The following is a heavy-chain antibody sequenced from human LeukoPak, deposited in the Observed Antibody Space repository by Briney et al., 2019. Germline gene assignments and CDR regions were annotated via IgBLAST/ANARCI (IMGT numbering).Heavy chain of an antibody. Sequence: GASVKVSCKSSGFTFTDEYIHWVRQAPGQGLEWMGWINPYSGAINYAQKLQGRVTMTRDTSISTAYMELSSLRSDDTAVYYCAKDTGNFNFGDYWGQGTLVTVSS. CDR1: GFTFTDEY. J-gene: IGHJ4*02. CDR3: AKDTGNFNFGDY. V-gene: IGHV1-2*02. D-gene: IGHD5-18*01. CDR2: INPYSGAI.